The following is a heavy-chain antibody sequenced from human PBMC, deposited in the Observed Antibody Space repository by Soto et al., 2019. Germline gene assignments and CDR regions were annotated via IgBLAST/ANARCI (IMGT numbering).Heavy chain of an antibody. J-gene: IGHJ4*02. D-gene: IGHD6-19*01. CDR2: IGSRGDST. Sequence: EVQLLESGGGLVQPGGSLRLSCAASGFTFSSFAMSWVRQAPGKGLEWVSAIGSRGDSTYYADSVKGRFTISRDTSKNTLYLQMNSLRAEATAVYYCAKDLIYGYNSGRPFDSWGQGTLVTVSS. CDR1: GFTFSSFA. V-gene: IGHV3-23*01. CDR3: AKDLIYGYNSGRPFDS.